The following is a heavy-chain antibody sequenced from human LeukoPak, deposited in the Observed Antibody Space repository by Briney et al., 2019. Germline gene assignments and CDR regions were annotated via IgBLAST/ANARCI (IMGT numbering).Heavy chain of an antibody. J-gene: IGHJ4*02. CDR3: AREDFGVDY. V-gene: IGHV3-74*01. Sequence: PGGSLRLSCEASGFTFSDFWMHWVRQAPGKGLVWVSRINRDGSDTIYADSVKGRFTISRDNAKNTLFLQMNSLRAEDTAVYYCAREDFGVDYWGQGTLVTVSS. CDR2: INRDGSDT. D-gene: IGHD3-10*01. CDR1: GFTFSDFW.